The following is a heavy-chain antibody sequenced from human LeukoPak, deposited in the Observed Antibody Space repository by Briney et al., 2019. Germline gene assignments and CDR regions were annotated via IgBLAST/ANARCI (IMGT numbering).Heavy chain of an antibody. CDR3: TTIDPIVGATTWLLWWYFDL. CDR1: GFTFSNAW. Sequence: GGSLRLSCAASGFTFSNAWMSWVRQAPGKGLEWVGRIKSKTDGGTTDYAAPVKGRFTISRDDSKNTLYLQMNSLKTEDTAVYYCTTIDPIVGATTWLLWWYFDLWGRGTLVTVSS. D-gene: IGHD1-26*01. J-gene: IGHJ2*01. CDR2: IKSKTDGGTT. V-gene: IGHV3-15*01.